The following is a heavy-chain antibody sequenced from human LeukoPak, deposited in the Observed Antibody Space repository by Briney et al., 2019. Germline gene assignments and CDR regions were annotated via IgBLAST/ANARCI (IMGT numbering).Heavy chain of an antibody. CDR3: ARGLMAAAGTSYYYYGMDV. CDR2: IYYSGST. CDR1: GGSISSYY. Sequence: SETLSLTCTVSGGSISSYYWGWIRQPPGKGLEWIGYIYYSGSTNYNPSLKSRVTTSVDTSKNQFSLKLSSVTAADTAVYYCARGLMAAAGTSYYYYGMDVWGQGTTVTVSS. J-gene: IGHJ6*02. V-gene: IGHV4-59*01. D-gene: IGHD6-13*01.